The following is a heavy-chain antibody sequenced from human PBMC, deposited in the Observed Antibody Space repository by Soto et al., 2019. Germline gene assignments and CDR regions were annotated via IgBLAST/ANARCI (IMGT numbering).Heavy chain of an antibody. CDR1: GFTFSSYD. J-gene: IGHJ4*02. V-gene: IGHV3-13*01. D-gene: IGHD6-13*01. CDR3: ARGVAAGTASRPSAVDY. Sequence: GGSLRLSCAASGFTFSSYDMHWVRQATGKGLEWVSAIGTAGDTYYPGSVKGRFTISRENAKNSFYLQMNSLRAGDTAVYYCARGVAAGTASRPSAVDYWGQGTLVTVSS. CDR2: IGTAGDT.